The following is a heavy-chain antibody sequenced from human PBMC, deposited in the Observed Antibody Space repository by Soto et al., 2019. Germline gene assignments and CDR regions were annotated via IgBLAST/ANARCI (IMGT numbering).Heavy chain of an antibody. D-gene: IGHD2-21*01. CDR3: SRSTKWTYEYSSDY. CDR2: LDWDEEK. V-gene: IGHV2-70*01. Sequence: SGPTLVNPKQTLILTCAFSGFSLSRKGMSVSWIRQPPGKALEFLALLDWDEEKFYSPSLRTRLTVSNDTSKSQVVLTLTNVDTVDTDTYYCSRSTKWTYEYSSDYWGQGTLVTVSS. CDR1: GFSLSRKGMS. J-gene: IGHJ4*02.